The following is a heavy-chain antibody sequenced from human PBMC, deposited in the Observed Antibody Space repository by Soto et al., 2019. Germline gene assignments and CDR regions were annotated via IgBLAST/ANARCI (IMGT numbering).Heavy chain of an antibody. CDR3: ARSRFEILTGPFDS. J-gene: IGHJ5*01. D-gene: IGHD3-9*01. V-gene: IGHV2-5*01. CDR1: GFSLRNTGRT. Sequence: SGRTLVNPTQTLTLTWTVSGFSLRNTGRTVGWNRQPPGKALEWLALIYWHDDKRYSPSLKNRLTIAKDTSKNQVVLTLTNVGPVDTATYYCARSRFEILTGPFDSWGQGTLVTVSS. CDR2: IYWHDDK.